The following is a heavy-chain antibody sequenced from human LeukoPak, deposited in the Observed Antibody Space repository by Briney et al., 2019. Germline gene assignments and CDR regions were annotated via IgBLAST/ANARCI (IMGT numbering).Heavy chain of an antibody. CDR3: LRALDY. CDR1: GFTLTSSA. J-gene: IGHJ4*02. Sequence: GGSLRLSCAASGFTLTSSAMNWVRQAPGQGLEWVSYITSSSTTLYYTDSVTGRFTISRDNAKNSLSLQMNSLKAQDPAGYYCLRALDYCGEGTLVTVSS. V-gene: IGHV3-48*04. CDR2: ITSSSTTL.